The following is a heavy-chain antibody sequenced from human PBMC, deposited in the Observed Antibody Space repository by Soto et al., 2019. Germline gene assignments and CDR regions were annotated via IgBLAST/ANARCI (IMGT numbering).Heavy chain of an antibody. J-gene: IGHJ6*02. CDR3: ARDLWGYCGADCYPLDV. Sequence: SETLSLTCTVSGGSISSYYWSWIRQPPGKGLEWIGYMYNTGSTIYNPSLKSRVTISVDTSKNQFSLKLNSVTAADTSVYYCARDLWGYCGADCYPLDVWGQGTTVTVSS. D-gene: IGHD2-21*02. V-gene: IGHV4-59*01. CDR2: MYNTGST. CDR1: GGSISSYY.